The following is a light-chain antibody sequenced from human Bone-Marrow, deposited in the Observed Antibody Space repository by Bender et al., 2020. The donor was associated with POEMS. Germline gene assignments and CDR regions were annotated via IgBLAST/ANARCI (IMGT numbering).Light chain of an antibody. CDR2: YDD. CDR1: SSNIGNHG. CDR3: SAWDDSLSGWV. V-gene: IGLV1-36*01. J-gene: IGLJ3*02. Sequence: QSVVTQPPSLSEAPRQRVTISCSGSSSNIGNHGVNWYQQLPGEAPKLLIYYDDLLTPGVSDRFSASKSGDSDSLAISELQSEDGALYYCSAWDDSLSGWVFGGGTKLTVL.